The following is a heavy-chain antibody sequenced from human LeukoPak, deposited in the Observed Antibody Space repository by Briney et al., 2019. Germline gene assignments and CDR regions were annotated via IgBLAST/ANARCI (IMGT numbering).Heavy chain of an antibody. Sequence: GGSLRLSCAASGFTFSSYWMSWVRQAPGKGLEWVSVIYSGGSTYYADSVKGRFTISRDNSKNTLYLQMNSLRAEDTAVYYCARGPGSYDAFDIWGQGTMVTVSS. CDR3: ARGPGSYDAFDI. J-gene: IGHJ3*02. CDR1: GFTFSSYW. D-gene: IGHD3-10*01. V-gene: IGHV3-66*01. CDR2: IYSGGST.